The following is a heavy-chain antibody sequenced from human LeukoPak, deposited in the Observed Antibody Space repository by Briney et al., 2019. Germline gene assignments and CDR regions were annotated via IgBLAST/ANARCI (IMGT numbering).Heavy chain of an antibody. CDR1: GGSISSSSYY. D-gene: IGHD1-26*01. CDR3: ARDHSGSSKAFDY. CDR2: IYYSGST. J-gene: IGHJ4*02. V-gene: IGHV4-39*07. Sequence: SETLSLTCTVSGGSISSSSYYWGWIRQPPGKGLEWIGSIYYSGSTYYNPSLKSRATISVDTSKNQFSLKLSSVTAADTAVYYCARDHSGSSKAFDYWGQGTLVTVSS.